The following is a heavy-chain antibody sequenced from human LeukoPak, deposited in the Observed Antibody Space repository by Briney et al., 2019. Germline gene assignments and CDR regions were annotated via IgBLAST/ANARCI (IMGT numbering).Heavy chain of an antibody. D-gene: IGHD4-17*01. J-gene: IGHJ4*02. CDR1: GFTFGSFA. CDR2: ISGAGGST. CDR3: AKGHSDYGTGFDL. Sequence: PGGSLGLSCAASGFTFGSFAMSWVRQAPGEGLESVSLISGAGGSTYYADSVKGRFTISRDNSKNTLYLQMNSLRADDTAVYYCAKGHSDYGTGFDLWGQGTLVTVSS. V-gene: IGHV3-23*01.